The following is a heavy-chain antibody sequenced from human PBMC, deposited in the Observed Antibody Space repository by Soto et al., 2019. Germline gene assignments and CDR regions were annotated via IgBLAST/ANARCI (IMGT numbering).Heavy chain of an antibody. CDR1: GFTFSDYY. V-gene: IGHV3-11*06. J-gene: IGHJ4*02. Sequence: GGSLRLSCAASGFTFSDYYMSWIRQAPGKGLEWVSYISSSSSYTNYADSVKGRFTISRDNAKNSLYLQMNSLRAEDTAVYYCASVYCSGGSCYYFDYWGQGTLVTVSS. CDR2: ISSSSSYT. D-gene: IGHD2-15*01. CDR3: ASVYCSGGSCYYFDY.